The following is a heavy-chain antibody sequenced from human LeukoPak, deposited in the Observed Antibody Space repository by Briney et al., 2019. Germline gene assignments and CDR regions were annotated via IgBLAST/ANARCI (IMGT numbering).Heavy chain of an antibody. CDR1: GYTLTELS. Sequence: ASVKVSCKVSGYTLTELSMHWVRQAPGKGREWMGGFDPEDGETIYAQKFQGRVTMTEDTSTDTAYMELSSLRSEDTAVYYCATGGVNYGDYVSLDYWGQGTLVTVSS. V-gene: IGHV1-24*01. J-gene: IGHJ4*02. CDR2: FDPEDGET. CDR3: ATGGVNYGDYVSLDY. D-gene: IGHD4-17*01.